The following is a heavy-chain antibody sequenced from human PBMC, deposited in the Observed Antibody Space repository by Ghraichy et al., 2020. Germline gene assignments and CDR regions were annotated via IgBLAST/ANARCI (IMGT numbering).Heavy chain of an antibody. CDR2: IVPMLGFA. D-gene: IGHD5-12*01. CDR3: GRDMVRVYHDNSGKTTNFFDL. Sequence: SVKVSCKASGFSFQSTSVSWVRLVPGRGLEWMGRIVPMLGFATYAQSFQGRAIITADMSTSVVYMELTSLTSHDTATYFCGRDMVRVYHDNSGKTTNFFDLWGQGTLVTVSS. J-gene: IGHJ5*02. V-gene: IGHV1-69*04. CDR1: GFSFQSTS.